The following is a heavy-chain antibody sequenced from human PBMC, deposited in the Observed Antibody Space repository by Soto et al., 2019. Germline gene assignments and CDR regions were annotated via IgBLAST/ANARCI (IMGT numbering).Heavy chain of an antibody. V-gene: IGHV1-3*01. J-gene: IGHJ3*02. Sequence: QVQLVQSGAEVKKPGASVKVSCKASGYTFTTYAMHWVRQAPGQRREWMGWINAGNGNTKYSQKFQGRVTITGDKSASKAHMELSCLKSEDTAVYYCPRVSYQYYCEGSGAFDIWGQGTMVTVSS. CDR2: INAGNGNT. CDR1: GYTFTTYA. CDR3: PRVSYQYYCEGSGAFDI. D-gene: IGHD3-22*01.